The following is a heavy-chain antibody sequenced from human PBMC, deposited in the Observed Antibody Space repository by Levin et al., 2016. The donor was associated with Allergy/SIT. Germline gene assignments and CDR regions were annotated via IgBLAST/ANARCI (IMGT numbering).Heavy chain of an antibody. V-gene: IGHV4-39*01. D-gene: IGHD6-6*01. Sequence: SETLSLTCTVSGGSISSSSYYWGWIRQPPGKGLEWIGSIYYSGSTYYNPSLKSRVTISVDTSKNQFSLKLRSVTAADTAVYYCATERQGYSSSDYWGQGTLVTVSS. CDR3: ATERQGYSSSDY. J-gene: IGHJ4*02. CDR2: IYYSGST. CDR1: GGSISSSSYY.